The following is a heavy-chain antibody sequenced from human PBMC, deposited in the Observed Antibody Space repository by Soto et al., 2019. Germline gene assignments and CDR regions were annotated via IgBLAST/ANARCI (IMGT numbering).Heavy chain of an antibody. CDR3: ARHTYYDFWSGYFSHYYYMDV. J-gene: IGHJ6*03. V-gene: IGHV3-33*01. Sequence: GGSLRLSCAASGFTFSSYGMHWVRQAPGKGLEWVAVIWYDGSNKYYADSVKGRFTISRDNSKNTLYLQMNSLRAEDTAVYYCARHTYYDFWSGYFSHYYYMDVWGKGTTVTVSS. CDR2: IWYDGSNK. CDR1: GFTFSSYG. D-gene: IGHD3-3*01.